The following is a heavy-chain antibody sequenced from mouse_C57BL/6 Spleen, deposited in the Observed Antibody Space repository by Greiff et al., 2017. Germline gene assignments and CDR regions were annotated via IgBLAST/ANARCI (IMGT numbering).Heavy chain of an antibody. J-gene: IGHJ4*01. D-gene: IGHD2-2*01. CDR1: GFAFTDYY. CDR3: ARYRRGLGSMDY. V-gene: IGHV7-3*01. CDR2: ISNKANGYTT. Sequence: EVMLVESGGGLVQPGGSLSLSCAASGFAFTDYYMSWVRQPPGKALEWLGFISNKANGYTTEYSAAVKGRFTIYRYNSQSILYLQMNAVSAEDSATYYCARYRRGLGSMDYWGQGTSVTVSS.